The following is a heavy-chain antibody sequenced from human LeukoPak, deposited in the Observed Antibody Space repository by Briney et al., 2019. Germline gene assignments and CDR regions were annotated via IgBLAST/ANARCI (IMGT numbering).Heavy chain of an antibody. V-gene: IGHV3-33*01. J-gene: IGHJ6*02. CDR2: IWYDGSNK. CDR3: AREFSLQSGGMDV. CDR1: GFTFSSYG. D-gene: IGHD5-24*01. Sequence: PGGSLRLSCAASGFTFSSYGMHWVRQAPGKGLEWVAVIWYDGSNKYYADSVKGRFTTSRDNSKNTLYLQMNSLRAEDTAVYYCAREFSLQSGGMDVWGQGTTVTVSS.